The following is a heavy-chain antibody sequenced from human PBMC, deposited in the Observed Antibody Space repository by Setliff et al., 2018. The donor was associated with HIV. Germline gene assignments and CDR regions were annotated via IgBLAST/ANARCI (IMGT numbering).Heavy chain of an antibody. V-gene: IGHV3-21*04. J-gene: IGHJ4*02. CDR2: ISGSTGST. Sequence: PGGSLRLSCAASGFTFSNYWMNWVRQAPGKGLEWVSAISGSTGSTYYADSVKGRFTISRDNAENSLYLQMNSLRAEDTAVYYCAKVPGIRSFDYWGQGTLVTVSS. CDR3: AKVPGIRSFDY. CDR1: GFTFSNYW. D-gene: IGHD5-18*01.